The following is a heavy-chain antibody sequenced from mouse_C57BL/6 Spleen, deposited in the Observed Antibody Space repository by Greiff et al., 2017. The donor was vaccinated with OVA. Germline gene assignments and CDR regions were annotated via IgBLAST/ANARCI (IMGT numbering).Heavy chain of an antibody. CDR1: GFTFSDYY. Sequence: EVQVVESEGGLVQPGSSMKLSCTASGFTFSDYYMAWVRQVPEKGLEWVANINYDGSSTYYLDSLKSRFIISRDNAKNILYLQMSSLKSEDTATYYCARDYDRAMEYWGQGTSVTVSS. D-gene: IGHD1-1*01. CDR2: INYDGSST. V-gene: IGHV5-16*01. CDR3: ARDYDRAMEY. J-gene: IGHJ4*01.